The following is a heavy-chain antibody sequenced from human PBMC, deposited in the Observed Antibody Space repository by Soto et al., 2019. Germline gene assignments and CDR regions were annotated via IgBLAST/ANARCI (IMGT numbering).Heavy chain of an antibody. CDR1: GGSFSGYY. J-gene: IGHJ5*02. CDR2: INHSGST. V-gene: IGHV4-34*01. Sequence: PSETLSLTCAVYGGSFSGYYWSWIRQPPGKGLEWIGEINHSGSTNYNPSLKSRVTISVDTSKNQFSLKLSSVTAADTAVYYCASTRAVPHSSSSFWFDPWGHGTLVTVSS. D-gene: IGHD6-13*01. CDR3: ASTRAVPHSSSSFWFDP.